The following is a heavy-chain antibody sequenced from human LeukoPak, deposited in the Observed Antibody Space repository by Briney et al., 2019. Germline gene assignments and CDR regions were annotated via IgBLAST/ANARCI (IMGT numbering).Heavy chain of an antibody. CDR2: INARGDT. CDR1: GWSFNDHY. D-gene: IGHD2-2*01. J-gene: IGHJ5*02. Sequence: PSETLSVSCAVYGWSFNDHYWNWIRQPPGKGLEWIGEINARGDTNFNPSLKRRVTISVDTSKNQFSLTLTSMIAADTAVYYCARGQVPAARGYTWFDPWGQGTLGTVSS. CDR3: ARGQVPAARGYTWFDP. V-gene: IGHV4-34*01.